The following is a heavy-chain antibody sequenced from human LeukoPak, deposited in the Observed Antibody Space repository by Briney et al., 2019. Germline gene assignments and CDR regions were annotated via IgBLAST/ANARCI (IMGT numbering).Heavy chain of an antibody. CDR3: ARDPRYYSSGWYSWFDP. J-gene: IGHJ5*02. V-gene: IGHV4-4*07. D-gene: IGHD6-19*01. Sequence: SETLSLTCTVSGGSISSYYWSWIRQPAGKGLEGIGRIYTSGSTNYNPSLKSRVTMSVDTSKNQFSLKLSSVTAADTAVYYCARDPRYYSSGWYSWFDPWGQGTLVTVSS. CDR1: GGSISSYY. CDR2: IYTSGST.